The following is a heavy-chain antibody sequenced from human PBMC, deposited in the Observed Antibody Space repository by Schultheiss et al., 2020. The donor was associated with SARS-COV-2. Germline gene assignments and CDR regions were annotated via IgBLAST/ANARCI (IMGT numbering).Heavy chain of an antibody. J-gene: IGHJ5*02. V-gene: IGHV4-34*09. CDR2: IYYSGST. CDR3: ARVMIMIPYNWFDP. Sequence: LRLSCAVYGGSFSGYYWSWIRQPPGKGLEWIGYIYYSGSTNYNPSLKSRVTISVDTSKNQFSLKLSSVTAADTAVYYCARVMIMIPYNWFDPWGQGTLVTVSS. CDR1: GGSFSGYY. D-gene: IGHD3-16*01.